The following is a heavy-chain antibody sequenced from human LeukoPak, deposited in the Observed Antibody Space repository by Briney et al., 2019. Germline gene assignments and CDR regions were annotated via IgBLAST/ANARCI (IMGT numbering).Heavy chain of an antibody. V-gene: IGHV1-2*02. CDR2: IDPNSGGT. J-gene: IGHJ4*02. CDR3: AKAHFDWSVPIDY. Sequence: ASVKVSCKASEYTFTGYYIHWVRQAPGQGLEWMGWIDPNSGGTNYAQKFQGRVTMTRDTSISTAYMELSRLRSDDTAVYYCAKAHFDWSVPIDYWGQGTLVTVSS. CDR1: EYTFTGYY. D-gene: IGHD3-9*01.